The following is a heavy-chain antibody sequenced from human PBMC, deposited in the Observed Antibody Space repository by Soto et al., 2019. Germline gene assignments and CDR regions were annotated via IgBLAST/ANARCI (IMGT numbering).Heavy chain of an antibody. CDR2: ISYDGSNK. V-gene: IGHV3-30*19. CDR1: GFTFSSYG. J-gene: IGHJ3*02. D-gene: IGHD4-17*01. CDR3: ARGPYGDSHVDAFDI. Sequence: GGSLRLSCAASGFTFSSYGMHWVRQAPGKGLEWVAVISYDGSNKYYADSVKGRFTISRDNSKNTLYLQMNSLRAEDTAVYYCARGPYGDSHVDAFDIWGQGTMVTVSS.